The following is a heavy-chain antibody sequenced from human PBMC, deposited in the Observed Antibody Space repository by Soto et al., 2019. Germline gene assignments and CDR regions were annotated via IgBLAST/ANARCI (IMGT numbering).Heavy chain of an antibody. D-gene: IGHD2-8*01. CDR2: ISNSDYTT. Sequence: PGGSLRLSCVASGITLSDNYMTWIRQAPGKGLEWLSYISNSDYTTYYADSVKGRFTISRDNAKNSLYLQLNGLRVEDTAVYYCASGKWSLDYWSQGILVTVSS. CDR1: GITLSDNY. V-gene: IGHV3-11*01. CDR3: ASGKWSLDY. J-gene: IGHJ4*02.